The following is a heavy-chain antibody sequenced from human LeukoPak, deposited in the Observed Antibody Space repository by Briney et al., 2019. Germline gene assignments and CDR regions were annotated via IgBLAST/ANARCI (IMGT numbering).Heavy chain of an antibody. CDR2: IWYDGSNK. Sequence: PGRSLRLSCAASGFTFSSYGMHWVRQAPGKGLEWVAVIWYDGSNKYYADSVKGRFTISRDNSKSTLYLQMNSLRAEDTAVYYCARGRITMVRGVIIQGYYGMDVWGQGTTVTVSS. CDR1: GFTFSSYG. J-gene: IGHJ6*02. D-gene: IGHD3-10*01. V-gene: IGHV3-33*01. CDR3: ARGRITMVRGVIIQGYYGMDV.